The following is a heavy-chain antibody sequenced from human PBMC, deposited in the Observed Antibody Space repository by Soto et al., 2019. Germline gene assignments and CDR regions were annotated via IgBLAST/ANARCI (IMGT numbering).Heavy chain of an antibody. D-gene: IGHD3-10*01. CDR1: GFTCSDHY. Sequence: GGSLRLSCAASGFTCSDHYMDWVRQAPGKGLEWVGRTRNKANSYTTEYAASVKGRFTISRDDSKNSLYLQMNSLKTEDTAVYYCARGGYYYGSGSYYPFDYWGQGTLVTVSS. V-gene: IGHV3-72*01. J-gene: IGHJ4*02. CDR2: TRNKANSYTT. CDR3: ARGGYYYGSGSYYPFDY.